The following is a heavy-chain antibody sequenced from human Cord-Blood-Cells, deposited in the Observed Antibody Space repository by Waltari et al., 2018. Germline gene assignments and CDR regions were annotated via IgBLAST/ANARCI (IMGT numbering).Heavy chain of an antibody. J-gene: IGHJ4*02. CDR3: AADQGAVAGPMFDY. D-gene: IGHD6-19*01. CDR2: IVVGSGNT. CDR1: GFTFTSPA. V-gene: IGHV1-58*01. Sequence: QMPLVQSGPEVKKPGTSAKVSCKASGFTFTSPAVQWVLQARGQRLEWIGWIVVGSGNTNYAQKFQERVTITRDMSTSTAYMELSSLRSEDTAVYYCAADQGAVAGPMFDYWGQGTLVTVSS.